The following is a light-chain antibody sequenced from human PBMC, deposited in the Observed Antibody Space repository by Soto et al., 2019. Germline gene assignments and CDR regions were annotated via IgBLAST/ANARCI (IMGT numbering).Light chain of an antibody. CDR1: QTISSW. CDR2: KAS. Sequence: DIQMTQSPSTLSGSVGDRVTITCRASQTISSWLAWYQQKPGKAPKLLIYKASTLKSGVPSRFSGSGSGTGFTLNISCLQPDDFASYYCQHYNSHSEAFGQGTKV. CDR3: QHYNSHSEA. J-gene: IGKJ1*01. V-gene: IGKV1-5*03.